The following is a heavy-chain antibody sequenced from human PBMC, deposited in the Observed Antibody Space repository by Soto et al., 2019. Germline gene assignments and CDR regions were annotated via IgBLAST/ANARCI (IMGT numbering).Heavy chain of an antibody. J-gene: IGHJ4*02. V-gene: IGHV1-3*05. Sequence: QVQLVQSGAEEKKPGASVKVSCKASGYTFTSYAMHWVRQAPGQRLEWMGWINAGNGNTKYSQKFQGRVTITRDTSASTAYMELSSLRSEDTAVYYCARVDDSSGYYYRLFDYWGQGTLVTVSS. CDR1: GYTFTSYA. CDR2: INAGNGNT. CDR3: ARVDDSSGYYYRLFDY. D-gene: IGHD3-22*01.